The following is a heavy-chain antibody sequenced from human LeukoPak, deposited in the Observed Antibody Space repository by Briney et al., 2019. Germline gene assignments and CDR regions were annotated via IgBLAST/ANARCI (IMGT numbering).Heavy chain of an antibody. J-gene: IGHJ4*02. V-gene: IGHV3-74*01. CDR3: ARRVVVPAAPYYFDY. CDR1: GFIFSSYW. CDR2: INSDGSST. Sequence: SGGSLRLSCAASGFIFSSYWMHWVRQAPGKGLVWVSRINSDGSSTSYADSVKGRFTISRDNAKNTLYLQMNSRRAEDTAVYYCARRVVVPAAPYYFDYWGQGTLVTVSS. D-gene: IGHD2-2*01.